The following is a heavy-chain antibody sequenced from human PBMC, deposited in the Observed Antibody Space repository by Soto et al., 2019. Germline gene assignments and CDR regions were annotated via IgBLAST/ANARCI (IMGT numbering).Heavy chain of an antibody. D-gene: IGHD2-2*01. J-gene: IGHJ4*02. CDR3: AREDSIIIPAVSDF. CDR2: ISKSDYT. Sequence: PGGSRRPSSPVSGSAFINYSINWVRPAPGKGLEWVSSISKSDYTCYSDSVKGRFTISRDNAKNSVSLQMNTLRVEDTAVYYCAREDSIIIPAVSDFWGQGTLVNVSS. CDR1: GSAFINYS. V-gene: IGHV3-21*01.